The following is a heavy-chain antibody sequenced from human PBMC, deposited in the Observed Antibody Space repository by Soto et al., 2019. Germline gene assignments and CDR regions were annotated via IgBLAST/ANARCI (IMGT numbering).Heavy chain of an antibody. CDR1: GFAFSSYA. CDR2: ISGSGGST. V-gene: IGHV3-23*01. D-gene: IGHD5-18*01. CDR3: AKDLSTTAMAVFDY. Sequence: GGSLRLSCAASGFAFSSYAIIFFRHAPGKGLEWVSAISGSGGSTYYADSVKGRFTISRDNSKNTLYLQMNSLRAEDTAVYYCAKDLSTTAMAVFDYWGQGTLVTVSS. J-gene: IGHJ4*02.